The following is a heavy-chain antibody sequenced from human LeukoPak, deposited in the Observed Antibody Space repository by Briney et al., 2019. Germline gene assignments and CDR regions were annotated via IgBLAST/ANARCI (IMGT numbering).Heavy chain of an antibody. CDR1: GYTFTSYD. CDR3: ARDPDYGDSNDY. V-gene: IGHV1-2*02. D-gene: IGHD4-17*01. Sequence: ASVKVSCKASGYTFTSYDINWVRQAPGQGLEWMGWINPNSGGTNYAQKFQGRVTMTRDTSISTAYMELSRLRSDDTAVYYCARDPDYGDSNDYWGQGTLVTVSS. J-gene: IGHJ4*02. CDR2: INPNSGGT.